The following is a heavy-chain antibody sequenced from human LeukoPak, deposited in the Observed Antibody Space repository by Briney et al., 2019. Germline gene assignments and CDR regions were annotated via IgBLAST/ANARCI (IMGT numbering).Heavy chain of an antibody. CDR1: GFTFSIFG. CDR2: IDARSGIT. J-gene: IGHJ3*02. D-gene: IGHD3-3*01. CDR3: ARTYDFGRGPPGDAFDN. Sequence: GGSLRLSCAASGFTFSIFGLNWVRQAPGKGPEWVSYIDARSGITYYADSVQGRFTISRDDARESVFLQMDGLRVDDTAVYYCARTYDFGRGPPGDAFDNWGPGTWVIVSA. V-gene: IGHV3-48*01.